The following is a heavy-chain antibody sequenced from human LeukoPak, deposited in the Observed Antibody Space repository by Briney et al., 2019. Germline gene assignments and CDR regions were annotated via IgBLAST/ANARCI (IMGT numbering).Heavy chain of an antibody. J-gene: IGHJ5*02. Sequence: SETLSLTCTVSGGSINTPNYYWGWIRQTPGKGLEWIGNIFYSGGTYYSPSLTSRVTISLDTSRNQFSLKLSSVTAADTAVYYCARSLYHSYSSSWYAKRYNWFDPWGQGTLVTVSS. CDR3: ARSLYHSYSSSWYAKRYNWFDP. V-gene: IGHV4-39*07. CDR2: IFYSGGT. CDR1: GGSINTPNYY. D-gene: IGHD6-13*01.